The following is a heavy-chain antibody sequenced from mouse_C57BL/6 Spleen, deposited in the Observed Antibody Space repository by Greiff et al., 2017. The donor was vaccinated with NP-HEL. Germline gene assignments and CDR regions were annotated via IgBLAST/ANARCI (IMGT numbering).Heavy chain of an antibody. CDR2: IYPGSGST. CDR1: GYTFTSYW. Sequence: VQLQQPGAELVKPGASVKMSCKASGYTFTSYWITWVKQRPGQGLEWIGDIYPGSGSTNYNEKFKSKATLTVDTSSSTAYMQLSSLTSEDSAVYYCARCDWDVGGFAYWGQGTLVTVSA. J-gene: IGHJ3*01. CDR3: ARCDWDVGGFAY. D-gene: IGHD4-1*01. V-gene: IGHV1-55*01.